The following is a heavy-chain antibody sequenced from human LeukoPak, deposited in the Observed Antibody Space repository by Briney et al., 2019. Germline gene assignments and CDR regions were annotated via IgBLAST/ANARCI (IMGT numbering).Heavy chain of an antibody. CDR3: TRPEEGADY. Sequence: PGGSLRLSCAASGFTFSGSAMHWVHQASGKGLEWVGRIRSKANSYATAYAASVKGRFTISRDDSKNTAYLQMNSLKTEDTAVYYCTRPEEGADYWGQGTLVTVSS. J-gene: IGHJ4*02. V-gene: IGHV3-73*01. CDR1: GFTFSGSA. CDR2: IRSKANSYAT. D-gene: IGHD3-16*01.